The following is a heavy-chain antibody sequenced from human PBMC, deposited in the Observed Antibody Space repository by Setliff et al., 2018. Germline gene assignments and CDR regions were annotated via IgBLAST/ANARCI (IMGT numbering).Heavy chain of an antibody. D-gene: IGHD4-17*01. CDR3: ARDGEYDYGEYVRFDY. Sequence: ASVKVSCKDSGYTFSTYGISWVRQAPGQGLEWMGWISAYDGNTNYAQKLQGRVTMTTDTSTSTAYMELRSLRPDDTAVYYCARDGEYDYGEYVRFDYWGQGTLVTVSS. J-gene: IGHJ4*02. V-gene: IGHV1-18*01. CDR2: ISAYDGNT. CDR1: GYTFSTYG.